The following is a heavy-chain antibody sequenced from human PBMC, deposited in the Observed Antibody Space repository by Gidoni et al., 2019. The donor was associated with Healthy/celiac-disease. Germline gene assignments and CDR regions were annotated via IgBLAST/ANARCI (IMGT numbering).Heavy chain of an antibody. V-gene: IGHV4-34*01. J-gene: IGHJ6*02. Sequence: QVQLQQWGAGLLKPSETLSLPCAFSGGSFSGSYCSWSRQPPGKGLEWIGEINHSGSTNYNPSLKSRVTISVDTSKNQFSLKLSSVTAADTAVYYCARQWSGMDVWGQGTTVTVSS. D-gene: IGHD2-8*01. CDR2: INHSGST. CDR1: GGSFSGSY. CDR3: ARQWSGMDV.